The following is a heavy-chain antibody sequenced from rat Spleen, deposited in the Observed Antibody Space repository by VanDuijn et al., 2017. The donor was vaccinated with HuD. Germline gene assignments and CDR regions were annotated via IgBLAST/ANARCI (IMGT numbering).Heavy chain of an antibody. CDR1: GFSLTSYN. D-gene: IGHD1-10*01. J-gene: IGHJ3*01. Sequence: QVQLKESGPGLVQPSQTLSLTCTVSGFSLTSYNVHWVRQSTGKGLEWLGLIWTDGNTGYNSALKSRLTFTRDTSKSQVFLKINSLQTEDIATCYCTREEDNSFYFDYWGQGTLVTVSS. V-gene: IGHV2-30*01. CDR3: TREEDNSFYFDY. CDR2: IWTDGNT.